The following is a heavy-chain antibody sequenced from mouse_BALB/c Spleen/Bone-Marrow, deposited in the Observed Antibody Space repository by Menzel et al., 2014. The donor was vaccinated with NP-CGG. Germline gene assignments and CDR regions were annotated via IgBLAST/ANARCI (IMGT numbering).Heavy chain of an antibody. CDR3: ARQRGYAYAMDY. J-gene: IGHJ4*01. CDR2: ISSGGLNP. D-gene: IGHD2-2*01. V-gene: IGHV5-12-1*01. CDR1: GFAFSGCD. Sequence: EVKLMESGGGLVKPGGSLKLSCAASGFAFSGCDMSWVRQTPEKRLEWVAYISSGGLNPYYPDSVKGRFTISRDNAKNPLYLQMNSLKSEDTAMYYCARQRGYAYAMDYWGQGTSVTVSS.